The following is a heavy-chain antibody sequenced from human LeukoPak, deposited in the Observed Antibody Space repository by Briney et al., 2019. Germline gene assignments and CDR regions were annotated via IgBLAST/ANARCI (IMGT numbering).Heavy chain of an antibody. V-gene: IGHV3-48*04. CDR3: ARGPPNYYDSSGYYLYYFDY. D-gene: IGHD3-22*01. J-gene: IGHJ4*02. Sequence: GGSLRLSCTASGFTFSGYSMNWVRQAPGKGLEWVSYISSSGSTIYYADSVKGRFTISRDNAKNSLYLQMNSLRAEDTAVYYCARGPPNYYDSSGYYLYYFDYWGQGTLVTVSS. CDR2: ISSSGSTI. CDR1: GFTFSGYS.